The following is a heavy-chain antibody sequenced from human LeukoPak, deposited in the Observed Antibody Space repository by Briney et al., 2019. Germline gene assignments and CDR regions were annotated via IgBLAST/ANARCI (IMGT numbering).Heavy chain of an antibody. D-gene: IGHD5-24*01. J-gene: IGHJ5*02. CDR2: ISASGGST. V-gene: IGHV3-23*01. Sequence: GGSLRLSCAASGFTFSSYALSWVRQAPGKGLEWVSAISASGGSTHYADSVKGRFTISRDNSKNTLFLQMNSLRAEDTAVYYCAKADGSWTYDPWGQGTLVTVSS. CDR3: AKADGSWTYDP. CDR1: GFTFSSYA.